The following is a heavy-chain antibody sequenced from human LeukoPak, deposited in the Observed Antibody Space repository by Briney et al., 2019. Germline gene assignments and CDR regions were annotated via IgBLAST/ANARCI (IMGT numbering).Heavy chain of an antibody. CDR1: GFTFSSYA. CDR2: ISYDGSNK. D-gene: IGHD2-15*01. CDR3: AKVGSSGGSCTR. Sequence: PGGSLRLSCAASGFTFSSYATHWVRQAPGKGLEWVAVISYDGSNKYYADSVKGRFTISRDNSKNTLYLQMNSLRAEDTAVYYCAKVGSSGGSCTRWGQGTLVTVSS. J-gene: IGHJ4*02. V-gene: IGHV3-30*04.